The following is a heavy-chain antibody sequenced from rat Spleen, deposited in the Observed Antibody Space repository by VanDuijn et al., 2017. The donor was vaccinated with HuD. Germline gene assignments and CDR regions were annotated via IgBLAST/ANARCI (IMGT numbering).Heavy chain of an antibody. CDR3: ARGPMDA. CDR2: ISYDGSIT. V-gene: IGHV5-29*01. CDR1: GFTFSDYY. J-gene: IGHJ4*01. Sequence: EVQLVESDGGLVQPGRSLKLSCAASGFTFSDYYMAWVRQAPTKGLEWVATISYDGSITYYRDSVKGRFTISRDNAKSTLYLQMDSLRSEDTATYYCARGPMDAWGQGASVTVSS.